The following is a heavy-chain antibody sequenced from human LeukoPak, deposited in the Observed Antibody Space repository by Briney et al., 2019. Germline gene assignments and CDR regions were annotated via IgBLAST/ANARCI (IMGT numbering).Heavy chain of an antibody. CDR2: IRGNGVTT. CDR1: GFTFSNYA. V-gene: IGHV3-23*01. D-gene: IGHD3-16*02. CDR3: AKVELSASGGELDP. Sequence: GGSLRLSCAASGFTFSNYAMSWVRQAPGKGLEWVSAIRGNGVTTYDADSVKGRFTISRDNSRNTLYLEMKSLRADDTAVYYCAKVELSASGGELDPWGQGTLVTVSS. J-gene: IGHJ5*02.